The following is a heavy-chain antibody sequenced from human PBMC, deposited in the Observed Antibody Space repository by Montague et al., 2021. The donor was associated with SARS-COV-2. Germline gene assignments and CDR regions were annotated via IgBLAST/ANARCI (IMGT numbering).Heavy chain of an antibody. Sequence: TLSLTCTVSGGSISSGYFYWSWIRQPAGKGLEWIGLIYPGGNTNYNPSLKSRVTISVDTSKNQFSLKLSSVTAADTAVYYCTREGYQVLWSDYYYYGTDVGGQGTTVTVSS. V-gene: IGHV4-61*02. CDR3: TREGYQVLWSDYYYYGTDV. CDR1: GGSISSGYFY. D-gene: IGHD2-2*01. J-gene: IGHJ6*02. CDR2: IYPGGNT.